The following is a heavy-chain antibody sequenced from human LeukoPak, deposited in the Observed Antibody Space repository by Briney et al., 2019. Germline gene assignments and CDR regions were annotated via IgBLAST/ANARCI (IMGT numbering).Heavy chain of an antibody. V-gene: IGHV4-38-2*02. CDR2: LYHRGNT. CDR1: GYTLSSAYY. J-gene: IGHJ4*02. Sequence: SETLSLTCTVSGYTLSSAYYWGWIRQPPGKGLEWLGTLYHRGNTFYSPSLKGRVTISVDTSKNQFSLNVTSVTAADTAVYFCARRRLYDSGRFDWGQGTLVTVSS. CDR3: ARRRLYDSGRFD. D-gene: IGHD3-10*01.